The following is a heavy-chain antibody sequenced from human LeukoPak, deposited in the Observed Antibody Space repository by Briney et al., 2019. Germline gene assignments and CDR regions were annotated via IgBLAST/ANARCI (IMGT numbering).Heavy chain of an antibody. J-gene: IGHJ4*02. CDR2: INPNSGGT. CDR1: GYTFTGYY. D-gene: IGHD6-13*01. V-gene: IGHV1-2*02. Sequence: GASVKVSCKASGYTFTGYYMHWVRQAPGQGLEWMGWINPNSGGTNYAQKFQGRVTMTRDTSISTAYMELSRLRSDDTAAYYCARVRSSSWTVIFGYWGQGTLVTVSS. CDR3: ARVRSSSWTVIFGY.